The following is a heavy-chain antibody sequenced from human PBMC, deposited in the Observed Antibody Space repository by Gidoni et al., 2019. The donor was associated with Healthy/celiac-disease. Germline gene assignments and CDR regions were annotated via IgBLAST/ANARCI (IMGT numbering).Heavy chain of an antibody. CDR3: ARKGFGLDYEYWYCDL. CDR1: GFTVSSNY. D-gene: IGHD3-22*01. Sequence: EVQLVESGGGLVQPGASLSLSCAASGFTVSSNYMGWVRQAPGQGLEWVSVIYSGGSTYYADSVKGRFTISRHNSKNTLYLQMNSLRAEDTAVYYCARKGFGLDYEYWYCDLWGRGTLVTVSS. V-gene: IGHV3-53*04. CDR2: IYSGGST. J-gene: IGHJ2*01.